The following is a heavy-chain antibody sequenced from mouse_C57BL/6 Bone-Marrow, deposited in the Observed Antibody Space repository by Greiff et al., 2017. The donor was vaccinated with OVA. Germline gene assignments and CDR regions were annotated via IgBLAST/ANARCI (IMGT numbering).Heavy chain of an antibody. D-gene: IGHD4-1*01. CDR1: GFTFSSYA. J-gene: IGHJ2*01. CDR2: ISDGGSYT. Sequence: EVKLVESGGGLVKPGGSLKLSCAASGFTFSSYAMSWVRQTPEKRLEWVATISDGGSYTYYPDNVKGRFTISRDNAKNNLYLQMSHLKSEDTAMYYCTGRYFDYGGQGTTLTVSS. CDR3: TGRYFDY. V-gene: IGHV5-4*03.